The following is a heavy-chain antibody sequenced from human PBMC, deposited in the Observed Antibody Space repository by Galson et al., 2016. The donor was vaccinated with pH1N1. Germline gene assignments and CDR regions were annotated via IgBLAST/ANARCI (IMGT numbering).Heavy chain of an antibody. CDR3: ARDPRGQYTSAWYAEQPFDY. V-gene: IGHV1-18*01. Sequence: SVKVSCKASGYTFRDFGFSWLRQAPGQGLEWVGWISGYNGNTNYAQNLQGRVTMTTDTSTSTAYMELRSLRSDDTAVNYCARDPRGQYTSAWYAEQPFDYWGQGTLVTVSS. CDR2: ISGYNGNT. J-gene: IGHJ4*02. CDR1: GYTFRDFG. D-gene: IGHD6-19*01.